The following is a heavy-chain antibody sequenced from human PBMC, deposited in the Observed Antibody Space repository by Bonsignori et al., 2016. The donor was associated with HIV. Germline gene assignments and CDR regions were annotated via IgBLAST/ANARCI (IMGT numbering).Heavy chain of an antibody. CDR2: IYHSGST. V-gene: IGHV4-38-2*01. D-gene: IGHD6-6*01. J-gene: IGHJ2*01. Sequence: SETLSLTCAVSGYSISSGYYWGWIRQPPGKGLEWIGSIYHSGSTYYNPSLKSRVTISVDTSKNQFSLKLSSVTAADTAVYYCARRVGTAAPRSYWYFDLWGRGTLVTVSS. CDR3: ARRVGTAAPRSYWYFDL. CDR1: GYSISSGYY.